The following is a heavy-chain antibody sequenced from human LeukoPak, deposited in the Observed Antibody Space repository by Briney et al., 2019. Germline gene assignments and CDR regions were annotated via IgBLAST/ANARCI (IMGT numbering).Heavy chain of an antibody. Sequence: SVKVSCKASGGTFSSYAISWVRQAPGQGLEWMGGIIPIFGTANYAQKFQGRVTITADESTSTAYMELSSLRSEDTAVYYCARYSGTRIAVAGPYYYGMDVWGQGTTVTVSS. D-gene: IGHD6-19*01. CDR3: ARYSGTRIAVAGPYYYGMDV. J-gene: IGHJ6*02. CDR1: GGTFSSYA. V-gene: IGHV1-69*13. CDR2: IIPIFGTA.